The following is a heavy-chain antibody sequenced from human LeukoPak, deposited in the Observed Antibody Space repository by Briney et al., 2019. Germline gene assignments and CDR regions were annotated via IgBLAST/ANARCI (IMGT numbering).Heavy chain of an antibody. D-gene: IGHD3-10*01. CDR2: ISSSSNYI. Sequence: GGSLRLSCAASGLTFSSYSMNWVRQAPGKGLEGVSSISSSSNYIYYADSVKGRFTISRDNDKNSLYLQMNSMRAEDTAVYYCARVPHAMVRGVIITEFYFDYWGQGTLVTVSS. J-gene: IGHJ4*02. CDR3: ARVPHAMVRGVIITEFYFDY. V-gene: IGHV3-21*01. CDR1: GLTFSSYS.